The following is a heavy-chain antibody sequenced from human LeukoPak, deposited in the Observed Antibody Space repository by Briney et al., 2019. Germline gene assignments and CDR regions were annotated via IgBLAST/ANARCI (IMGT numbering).Heavy chain of an antibody. Sequence: ASVKVSCKASGGTFSSYAISWVRQAPGQGLEWMGRIIPISGTANYAQKFQGRVTITTDESTSTAYMELSSLRSEDTAVYYCARGLNYYDSSGYLDYWGQGTLVTVSS. V-gene: IGHV1-69*05. CDR2: IIPISGTA. CDR1: GGTFSSYA. CDR3: ARGLNYYDSSGYLDY. D-gene: IGHD3-22*01. J-gene: IGHJ4*02.